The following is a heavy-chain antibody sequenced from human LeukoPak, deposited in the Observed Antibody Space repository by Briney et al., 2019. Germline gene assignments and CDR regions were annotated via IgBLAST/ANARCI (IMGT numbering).Heavy chain of an antibody. J-gene: IGHJ4*02. CDR1: GFTFSSYA. V-gene: IGHV3-23*01. CDR3: ARLISTSSSRFSDY. Sequence: GGSLRLACAASGFTFSSYAMSWVRQAPRKGLEWVSAISISGENTYYADSVKGRFTISRDTSRNTLYLQMHSLRAEDTAVYYCARLISTSSSRFSDYWGQGTLVTVSS. CDR2: ISISGENT. D-gene: IGHD6-6*01.